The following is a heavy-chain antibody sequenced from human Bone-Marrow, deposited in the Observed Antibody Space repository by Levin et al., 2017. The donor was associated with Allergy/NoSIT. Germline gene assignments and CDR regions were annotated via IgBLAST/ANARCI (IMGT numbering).Heavy chain of an antibody. CDR2: INSDGTST. CDR3: TRDLNSYFDY. CDR1: GFAFSIYW. J-gene: IGHJ4*02. Sequence: LSLTCAASGFAFSIYWMHWVRQAPGKGLVWVSRINSDGTSTTYADSVKGRFTISRDNAKNTLYLQMDSLRADDRAVYYCTRDLNSYFDYWGQGTLVTVSS. V-gene: IGHV3-74*01.